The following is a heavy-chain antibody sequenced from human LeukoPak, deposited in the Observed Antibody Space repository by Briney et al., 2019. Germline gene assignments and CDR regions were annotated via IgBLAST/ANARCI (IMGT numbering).Heavy chain of an antibody. Sequence: SQTLSLTCAISGDSVSSNSAAWNWIRLSLSRGLEWLGRTHYRSKWSRDYAVSVKGRITITADTSKNQFSLHLNSVTPEDTAVYYCVREGGRYGGYDLDYWGQGTLVTVSS. J-gene: IGHJ4*02. CDR1: GDSVSSNSAA. CDR2: THYRSKWSR. CDR3: VREGGRYGGYDLDY. V-gene: IGHV6-1*01. D-gene: IGHD5-12*01.